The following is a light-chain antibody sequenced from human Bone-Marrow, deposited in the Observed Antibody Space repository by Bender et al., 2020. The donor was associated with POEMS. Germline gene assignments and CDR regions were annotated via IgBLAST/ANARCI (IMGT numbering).Light chain of an antibody. CDR1: SNDVGSYKL. CDR3: CSYSSTSSLV. CDR2: EVS. V-gene: IGLV2-23*02. Sequence: QSALTQPASVSGSPGQSITIPCTGTSNDVGSYKLVSWYQQYPGKAPKLMIYEVSKRPSGVSNRFSGSKSGNTASLTISGLQAEDEADYYCCSYSSTSSLVFGGGTKLTVL. J-gene: IGLJ2*01.